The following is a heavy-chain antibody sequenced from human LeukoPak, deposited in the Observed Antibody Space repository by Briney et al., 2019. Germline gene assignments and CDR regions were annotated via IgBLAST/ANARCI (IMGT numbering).Heavy chain of an antibody. J-gene: IGHJ4*02. CDR3: ARDVAAPGGVYFDY. D-gene: IGHD3-16*01. CDR1: RFTFSSYD. Sequence: PGGSLRLSCAASRFTFSSYDVHWVRQPTGKGLEWVSGIGTAGDTYYSGSVKGRFTISRENAKNSFYLQMNSLRAEDTAVYYCARDVAAPGGVYFDYWGQGTLVTVSS. V-gene: IGHV3-13*04. CDR2: IGTAGDT.